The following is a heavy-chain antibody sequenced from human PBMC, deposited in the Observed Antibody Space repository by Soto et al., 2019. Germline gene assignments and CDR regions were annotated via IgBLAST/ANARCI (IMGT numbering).Heavy chain of an antibody. CDR3: ARHIWWPCYFFDY. Sequence: SETLSLTCTVSGGSIISSSYYWVLIRQPPGKGLEWIGSIYYSGSTYYNPSLKSRVTISVDTSKNQFSLKLSSVTAADTAVYYCARHIWWPCYFFDYWGQGALVTVSS. D-gene: IGHD5-12*01. CDR2: IYYSGST. CDR1: GGSIISSSYY. J-gene: IGHJ4*02. V-gene: IGHV4-39*01.